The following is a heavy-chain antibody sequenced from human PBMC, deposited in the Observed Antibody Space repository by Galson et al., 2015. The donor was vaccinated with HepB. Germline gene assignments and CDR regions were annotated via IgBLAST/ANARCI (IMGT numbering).Heavy chain of an antibody. CDR1: GGSISSSSYY. J-gene: IGHJ5*02. D-gene: IGHD6-13*01. CDR2: IYYSGST. Sequence: LSLTCTVSGGSISSSSYYWGWIRQPPGKGLEWIGSIYYSGSTYYNPSLKSRVTMSVDTSKNQFSLKLSSVTAADTAVYYCARLRGAIAAAGILFDPWGQGTLVTVSS. V-gene: IGHV4-39*07. CDR3: ARLRGAIAAAGILFDP.